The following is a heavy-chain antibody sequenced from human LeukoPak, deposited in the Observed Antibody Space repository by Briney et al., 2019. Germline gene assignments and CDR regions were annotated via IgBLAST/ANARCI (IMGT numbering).Heavy chain of an antibody. V-gene: IGHV3-7*03. CDR1: GFTFSSYW. J-gene: IGHJ4*02. D-gene: IGHD5-18*01. CDR3: ARVDTAMVQGLDY. CDR2: IKQDGSVK. Sequence: GGSLRLSCAASGFTFSSYWMSWVRQAPGKGLEWVANIKQDGSVKYYVDSVKGRFTISRDNAKSSLYLQMNSLRAEDTAVYYCARVDTAMVQGLDYWGQGTLVTVSS.